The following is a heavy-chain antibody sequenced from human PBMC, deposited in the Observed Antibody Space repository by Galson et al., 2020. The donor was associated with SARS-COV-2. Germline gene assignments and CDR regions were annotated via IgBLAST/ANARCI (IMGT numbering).Heavy chain of an antibody. Sequence: SETLSLTCAVSGTSISSGSYSWNWIRQPPGKGLEWIGYIPHSGGTYYNPSLKSRVTISGDRSKNQFSLRLSSVTAADTAVYYCARLHYGEDAPEAWDTWGPGTRVTVAS. V-gene: IGHV4-30-2*01. CDR1: GTSISSGSYS. J-gene: IGHJ3*02. CDR2: IPHSGGT. D-gene: IGHD4-17*01. CDR3: ARLHYGEDAPEAWDT.